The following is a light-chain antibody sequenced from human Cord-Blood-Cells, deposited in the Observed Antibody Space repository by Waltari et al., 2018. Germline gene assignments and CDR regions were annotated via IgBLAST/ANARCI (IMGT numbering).Light chain of an antibody. CDR2: EVS. CDR1: SMDVGGYNY. V-gene: IGLV2-14*01. Sequence: QSALTQPASVSASPGQSITISCTGTSMDVGGYNYVSWYQQHPGKAPKLMIYEVSNRPSGVSNRFSGSKSGNTASLTISGLQAEDEADYYCSSYTSSSTLVFGGGTKLTVL. J-gene: IGLJ2*01. CDR3: SSYTSSSTLV.